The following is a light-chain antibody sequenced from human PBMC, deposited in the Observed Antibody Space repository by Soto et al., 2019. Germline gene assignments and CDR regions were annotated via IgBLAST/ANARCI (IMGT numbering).Light chain of an antibody. CDR1: QTINTY. Sequence: DIQMTQSPSSLSASVGDRVTISCRASQTINTYVNWYLQKPGKAPKLLIYAASSLHSGVPSRFSVSGSWTYFTLTISSLQPEDFATYYCQQSFSTPRTFGQGTKVEIK. CDR3: QQSFSTPRT. V-gene: IGKV1-39*01. CDR2: AAS. J-gene: IGKJ1*01.